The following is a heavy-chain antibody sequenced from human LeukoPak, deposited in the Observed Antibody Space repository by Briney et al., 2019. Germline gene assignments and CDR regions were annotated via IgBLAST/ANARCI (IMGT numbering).Heavy chain of an antibody. V-gene: IGHV4-59*01. J-gene: IGHJ4*02. CDR1: GGSISYY. D-gene: IGHD7-27*01. Sequence: SETLSLTCTVSGGSISYYWSWIRQPPGRGLEWIGYIHYSGSTNYNPSLKSRVTMSVDTSKNQFSLKLSSVTAADTAVYYCARGTSGDRGDYWGQGTLVTVSS. CDR3: ARGTSGDRGDY. CDR2: IHYSGST.